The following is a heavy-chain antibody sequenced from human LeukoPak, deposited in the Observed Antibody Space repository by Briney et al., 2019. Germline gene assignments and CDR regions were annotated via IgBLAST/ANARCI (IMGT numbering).Heavy chain of an antibody. J-gene: IGHJ5*02. CDR2: ITGSGDTT. V-gene: IGHV3-23*01. CDR3: ARDVLYYYGSGSSAGWFDP. CDR1: GFTFSGYA. D-gene: IGHD3-10*01. Sequence: GGSLRLSCEGSGFTFSGYAMSWVRQAPGKGLEWVSVITGSGDTTYYADSVKGRFTISRDNAKNSLYLQMNSLRAEDTAVYYCARDVLYYYGSGSSAGWFDPWGQGTLVTVSS.